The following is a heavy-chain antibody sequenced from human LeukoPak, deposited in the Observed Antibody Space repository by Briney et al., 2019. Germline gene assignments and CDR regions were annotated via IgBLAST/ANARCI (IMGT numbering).Heavy chain of an antibody. J-gene: IGHJ3*02. V-gene: IGHV4-59*07. CDR3: ARDTNVVVFDI. D-gene: IGHD2-15*01. Sequence: DTLSLACTLSGRSISTYYTSCIRQPPGKGLGWSAYIYCSVRTNNNPSLKSRSTISVDTTKNQSSPKLSSLPPADTSMSYRARDTNVVVFDIGGQGTMVTVSS. CDR1: GRSISTYY. CDR2: IYCSVRT.